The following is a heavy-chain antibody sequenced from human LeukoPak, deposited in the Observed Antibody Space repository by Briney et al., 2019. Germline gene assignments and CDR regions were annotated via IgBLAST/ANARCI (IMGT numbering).Heavy chain of an antibody. V-gene: IGHV1-69*05. D-gene: IGHD2-2*01. CDR3: ARVVVVRPLGNYYYYMDV. J-gene: IGHJ6*03. Sequence: SVKVSCKASGGTFSSYAISWVRQAPGQGLEWMGGIIPIFGTANYAQKFQGRVTITTDESTSTAYMELSSLRSKDTAVYYCARVVVVRPLGNYYYYMDVWGKGTTVTVSS. CDR2: IIPIFGTA. CDR1: GGTFSSYA.